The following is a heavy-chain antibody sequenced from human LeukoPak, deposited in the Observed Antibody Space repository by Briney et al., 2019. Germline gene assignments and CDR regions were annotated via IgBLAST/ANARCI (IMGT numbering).Heavy chain of an antibody. J-gene: IGHJ4*02. CDR2: IWYDGSNK. D-gene: IGHD7-27*01. CDR1: GLTFSSYG. V-gene: IGHV3-33*08. Sequence: GGSLRLSCAASGLTFSSYGMHWVRQAPGKGLEWVADIWYDGSNKYYADSVKGRFTISRDNSKYTLYLQMNSLRVEDTAVYYCVRDLGYIDYWGQGTLVTVSS. CDR3: VRDLGYIDY.